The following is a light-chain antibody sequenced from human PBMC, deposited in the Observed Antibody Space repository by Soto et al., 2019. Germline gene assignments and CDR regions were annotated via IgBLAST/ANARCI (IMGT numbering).Light chain of an antibody. CDR3: QQYDNYPLT. CDR1: QSISSC. Sequence: IQMTLSPWTLSASVGDSVTIACRASQSISSCLAWYQQKPGKAPKLLIYGASSLESGVPSRFSGSGSGTEFTLTISNLQPDDFAVYYCQQYDNYPLTFGGGTKVDIK. CDR2: GAS. J-gene: IGKJ4*01. V-gene: IGKV1-5*01.